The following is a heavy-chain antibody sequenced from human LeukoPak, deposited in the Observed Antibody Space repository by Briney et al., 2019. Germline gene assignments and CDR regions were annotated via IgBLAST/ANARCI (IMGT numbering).Heavy chain of an antibody. V-gene: IGHV4-34*01. D-gene: IGHD2-2*01. CDR3: ASVIVVVPAAIPDYYGMDV. J-gene: IGHJ6*02. CDR1: GGSFSGYY. CDR2: INHSGST. Sequence: SETLSLTCAVYGGSFSGYYWSWIRQPPGKGLEWIGEINHSGSTNYNPSLKSRVTISVDTSKNQSSLKLSSVTAADTAVYYCASVIVVVPAAIPDYYGMDVWGQGTTVTVSS.